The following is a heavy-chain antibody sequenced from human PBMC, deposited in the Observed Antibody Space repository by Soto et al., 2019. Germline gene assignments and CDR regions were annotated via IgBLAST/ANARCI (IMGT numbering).Heavy chain of an antibody. CDR1: GFTFRNYA. J-gene: IGHJ4*02. V-gene: IGHV3-23*01. Sequence: PGGSLRLSCAGSGFTFRNYAMSWVRQAPGRGPEWVSSIHGNGGGAYYADSVRGRFTISRDNSKNTLYLQMSSLRAEDTAVYFCAKDLGSYLSPAFDNWGLGTLVTVSS. CDR2: IHGNGGGA. CDR3: AKDLGSYLSPAFDN. D-gene: IGHD1-26*01.